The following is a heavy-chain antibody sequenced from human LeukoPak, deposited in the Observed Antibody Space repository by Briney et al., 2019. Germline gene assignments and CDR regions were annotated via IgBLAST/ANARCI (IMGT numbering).Heavy chain of an antibody. CDR3: AMGDGYNDYYFDY. CDR2: FDPEDGET. D-gene: IGHD5-24*01. Sequence: ASVKVSCKVSGYTLAELSMHWVRQAPGKGLEWMGGFDPEDGETIYAQKFQGRVTMTEDTSTDTAYMELSSLRSEDTAVYYCAMGDGYNDYYFDYWGQGTLVTASS. V-gene: IGHV1-24*01. J-gene: IGHJ4*02. CDR1: GYTLAELS.